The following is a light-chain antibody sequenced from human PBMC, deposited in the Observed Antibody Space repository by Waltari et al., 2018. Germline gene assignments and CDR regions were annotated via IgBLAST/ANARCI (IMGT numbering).Light chain of an antibody. J-gene: IGKJ1*01. CDR2: KAS. CDR1: PSISTW. Sequence: DIQMTQSPSTLSASVGDRVTITCRASPSISTWLAWYQQKTGKAPKLLIYKASSLESGVPSRFSGSGSGTEFTLTISSLQPDDFATYYCQHYNSYPWSFGQGTRVEIK. V-gene: IGKV1-5*03. CDR3: QHYNSYPWS.